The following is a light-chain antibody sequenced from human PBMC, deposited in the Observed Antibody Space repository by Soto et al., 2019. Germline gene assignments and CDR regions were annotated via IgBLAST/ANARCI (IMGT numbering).Light chain of an antibody. CDR3: SSYTSSSTPV. Sequence: ALTQPASVSGSPGQSITISCTGTSSDVGGYNYVSWYQQHPGKAPKLMIYEVSNRPSGVSNRFSGSKSGNTASLTISGLQAEDEADYYCSSYTSSSTPVFGGGTKVTVL. CDR2: EVS. CDR1: SSDVGGYNY. J-gene: IGLJ3*02. V-gene: IGLV2-14*01.